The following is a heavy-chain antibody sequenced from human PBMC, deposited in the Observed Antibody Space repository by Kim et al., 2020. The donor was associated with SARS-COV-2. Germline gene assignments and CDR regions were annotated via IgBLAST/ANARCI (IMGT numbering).Heavy chain of an antibody. CDR3: AKDPHYYDSSDAFDI. J-gene: IGHJ3*02. V-gene: IGHV3-33*06. Sequence: DSGKGRCTISRDNYKNTLYLQMNSLRAEDTAVYYCAKDPHYYDSSDAFDIWGQGTMVTVSS. D-gene: IGHD3-22*01.